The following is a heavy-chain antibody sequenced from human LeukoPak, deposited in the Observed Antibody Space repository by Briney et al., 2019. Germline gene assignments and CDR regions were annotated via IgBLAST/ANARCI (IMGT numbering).Heavy chain of an antibody. V-gene: IGHV3-66*01. D-gene: IGHD2-15*01. CDR1: GFDVRSNY. CDR3: ARGADYCSGDSCHWDLRSRYGMDV. CDR2: IYSGAFT. J-gene: IGHJ6*02. Sequence: GGSLRLSCEVSGFDVRSNYMSWVRQAPGKGLEWVAVIYSGAFTSYADSVRGRFTISRNDSKNTMSLQLNSLRTEDTAVYYCARGADYCSGDSCHWDLRSRYGMDVWGQGTTVIVSS.